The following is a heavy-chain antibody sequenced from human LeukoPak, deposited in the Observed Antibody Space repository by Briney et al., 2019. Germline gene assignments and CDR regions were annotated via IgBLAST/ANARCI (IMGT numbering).Heavy chain of an antibody. J-gene: IGHJ4*02. CDR2: FGTRSTSV. Sequence: GGSLRLSCTASGFTFSGYSMNWIRQAPGKGLEWVSSFGTRSTSVYHAGSVKGRFAISRGNAKNSLYLQMNSLRAEDTALYYCAREVSEGFDFWGQGTLVTVSS. CDR1: GFTFSGYS. D-gene: IGHD3-22*01. CDR3: AREVSEGFDF. V-gene: IGHV3-21*01.